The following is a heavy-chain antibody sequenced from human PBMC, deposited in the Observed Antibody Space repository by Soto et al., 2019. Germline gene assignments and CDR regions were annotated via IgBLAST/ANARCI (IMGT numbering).Heavy chain of an antibody. Sequence: PSETLSLTCAVSSGSISSSNWWRWVRQPPGKGLEWMGEIYHSGSTNYNPSLKSRVTTSVDKSKNQFSLKLSSVTAADTAVYYCARVRYCSGGSCAADYYYMDVWGKGTTVTVSS. CDR1: SGSISSSNW. CDR2: IYHSGST. D-gene: IGHD2-15*01. J-gene: IGHJ6*03. CDR3: ARVRYCSGGSCAADYYYMDV. V-gene: IGHV4-4*02.